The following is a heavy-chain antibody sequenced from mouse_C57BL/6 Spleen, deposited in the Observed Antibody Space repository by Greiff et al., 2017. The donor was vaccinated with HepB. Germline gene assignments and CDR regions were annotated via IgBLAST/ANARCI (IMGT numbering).Heavy chain of an antibody. CDR3: ARENYDYEEAWFAY. D-gene: IGHD2-4*01. J-gene: IGHJ3*01. Sequence: VQLQQSGAELARPGASVKMSCKASGYTFTSYTMHWVKQRPGQGLEWIGYINPSSGYTKYNQKFKDKATLTADKPSSTAYMQLSSLTSEDSAVYYSARENYDYEEAWFAYWGQGTLVTVSA. V-gene: IGHV1-4*01. CDR1: GYTFTSYT. CDR2: INPSSGYT.